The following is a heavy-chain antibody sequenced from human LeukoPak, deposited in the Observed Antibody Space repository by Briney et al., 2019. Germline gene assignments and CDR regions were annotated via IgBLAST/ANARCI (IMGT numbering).Heavy chain of an antibody. V-gene: IGHV1-18*01. CDR3: ARGPRRDGYHEFVG. CDR2: ISAYNGNT. J-gene: IGHJ4*02. Sequence: ASVKVSCKASGYTFTSYGISWVRLAPGQGLEWMGWISAYNGNTNYAQELQGRVTMTTDTSTSTAYMELRSLRSDDTAVYYCARGPRRDGYHEFVGWGQGTLVTVSS. CDR1: GYTFTSYG. D-gene: IGHD5-24*01.